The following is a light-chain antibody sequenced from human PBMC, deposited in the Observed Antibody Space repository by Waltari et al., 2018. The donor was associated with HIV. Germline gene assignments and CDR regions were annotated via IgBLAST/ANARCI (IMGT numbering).Light chain of an antibody. CDR1: QDIKSY. J-gene: IGKJ1*01. CDR3: QQYKSYPWT. Sequence: DIQMTQSPSTLAASVGDRVTITCRASQDIKSYLAWFQQRPGKAPKSLIYGASSLPSGVPSRFSGRGSGTQFTLTINSLQPEDVATYYCQQYKSYPWTFGQGTKVEIK. CDR2: GAS. V-gene: IGKV1-16*01.